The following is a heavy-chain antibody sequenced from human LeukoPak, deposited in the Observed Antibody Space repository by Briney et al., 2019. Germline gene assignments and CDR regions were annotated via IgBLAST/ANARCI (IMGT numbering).Heavy chain of an antibody. CDR1: GYTFTGYY. CDR2: INPNTGDI. Sequence: ASVKVSCKASGYTFTGYYMNWARQAPGQGLEWMGWINPNTGDINYAQKFQGRVTITADKSTCTAYMELSSLRSEDTAVYYCARVRATRPYGMDVWGQGTTVTVSS. D-gene: IGHD1-26*01. J-gene: IGHJ6*02. V-gene: IGHV1-2*02. CDR3: ARVRATRPYGMDV.